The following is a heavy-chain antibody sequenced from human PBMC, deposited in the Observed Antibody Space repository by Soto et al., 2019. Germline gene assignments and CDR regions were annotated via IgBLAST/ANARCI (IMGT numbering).Heavy chain of an antibody. CDR3: TRNAHWSYDY. CDR2: INSDGSVT. V-gene: IGHV3-74*01. J-gene: IGHJ4*02. Sequence: EVQLVESGGGFVQPGGSLRLSCAVSGFTLSGSWMHWVHQAPGKGLVWVSLINSDGSVTIYADSVKGRFTISRDNAKNTLSLQMNSLRAEDTAVYYCTRNAHWSYDYWGQGVLVTVSS. D-gene: IGHD1-26*01. CDR1: GFTLSGSW.